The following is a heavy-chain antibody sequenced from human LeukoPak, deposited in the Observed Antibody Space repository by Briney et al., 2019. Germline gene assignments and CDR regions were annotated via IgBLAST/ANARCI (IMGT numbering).Heavy chain of an antibody. CDR3: ARGPSSTNPYYFDY. CDR2: IWYDGSNK. CDR1: GFTFSSYG. J-gene: IGHJ4*02. Sequence: GGSLRLSCAASGFTFSSYGMHWVRQAPGKGLEWVAVIWYDGSNKYYADSVKGRFTISRDNSKNTLYPQMNSLRAEDTAVCYCARGPSSTNPYYFDYWGQGTLVTVSS. V-gene: IGHV3-33*01. D-gene: IGHD1-1*01.